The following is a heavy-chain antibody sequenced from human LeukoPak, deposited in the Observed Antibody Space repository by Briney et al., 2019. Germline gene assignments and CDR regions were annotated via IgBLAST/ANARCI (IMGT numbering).Heavy chain of an antibody. D-gene: IGHD6-6*01. CDR2: IYYSGST. CDR1: GGSISSSSYY. V-gene: IGHV4-39*01. J-gene: IGHJ4*02. CDR3: ARQPWSSSSPDY. Sequence: SETLSLTRTVSGGSISSSSYYWGWIRQPPGKGLEWIGSIYYSGSTYYNPSLKSRVTISVDTSKNQFSLKLSSVTAADTAVYYCARQPWSSSSPDYWGQGTLVTVSS.